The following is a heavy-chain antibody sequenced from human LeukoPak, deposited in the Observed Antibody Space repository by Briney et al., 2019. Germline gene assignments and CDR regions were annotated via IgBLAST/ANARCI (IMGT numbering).Heavy chain of an antibody. CDR2: IYTGGNT. V-gene: IGHV3-53*01. CDR1: GITVSSTY. Sequence: GGSLRLSCAASGITVSSTYMSWVRQAPGKGLAWVLVIYTGGNTDYADSVKGRFTISRDNSKNTLYLQMNGLRAEDTAVYYCARVGCSTTSCYGDYWGQGTLVTVSS. CDR3: ARVGCSTTSCYGDY. J-gene: IGHJ4*02. D-gene: IGHD2-2*01.